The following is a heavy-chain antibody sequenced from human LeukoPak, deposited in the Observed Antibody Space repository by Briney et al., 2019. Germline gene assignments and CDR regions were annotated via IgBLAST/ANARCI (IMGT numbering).Heavy chain of an antibody. J-gene: IGHJ4*02. CDR3: ARLRRNSDSSGYYYYYDY. Sequence: GGSLRLSCAASGYTFSSFSINWVRQAPGKGLEWVSSISVRSNYIYYADSVRGRFSISRDDARNSLYLQMDSLRGDDTAVYYCARLRRNSDSSGYYYYYDYWGQGTLVTLSS. CDR1: GYTFSSFS. V-gene: IGHV3-21*01. D-gene: IGHD3-22*01. CDR2: ISVRSNYI.